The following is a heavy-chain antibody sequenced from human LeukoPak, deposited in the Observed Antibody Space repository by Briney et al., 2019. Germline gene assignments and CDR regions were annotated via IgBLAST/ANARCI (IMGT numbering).Heavy chain of an antibody. CDR1: GGSFSGYY. CDR3: ARDTVRGDYYYYYMDV. CDR2: INHSGST. J-gene: IGHJ6*03. V-gene: IGHV4-34*01. D-gene: IGHD3-10*01. Sequence: PSETLSLTCAVYGGSFSGYYWSWIRQPPGKGLEWIGEINHSGSTNYNPSLKSRVTISVDTSKNQFSLKLSSVTAADTAVYYCARDTVRGDYYYYYMDVWGKGTTVTVSS.